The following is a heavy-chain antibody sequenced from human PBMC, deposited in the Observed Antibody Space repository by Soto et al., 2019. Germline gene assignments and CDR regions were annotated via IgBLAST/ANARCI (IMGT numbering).Heavy chain of an antibody. V-gene: IGHV3-23*01. J-gene: IGHJ4*02. CDR1: VFSFSRYS. CDR2: ITATGDRT. Sequence: LXLSCAESVFSFSRYSMSWVRQTPGKGLEWVAAITATGDRTYYADSVTGRFTISRDNSKKTHYLQMTSLRAEDTAMYYCATMNGYFEYWGQGAQVTVSS. CDR3: ATMNGYFEY. D-gene: IGHD3-22*01.